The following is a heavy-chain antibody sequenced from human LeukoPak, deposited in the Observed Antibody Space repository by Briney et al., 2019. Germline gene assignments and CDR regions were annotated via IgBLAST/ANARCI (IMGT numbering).Heavy chain of an antibody. V-gene: IGHV3-73*01. D-gene: IGHD4-17*01. J-gene: IGHJ4*02. CDR1: GLTFSGSA. Sequence: PGGSLRLSCVASGLTFSGSAMHWVRQASGKGLEWVGRIRSKGNSYATAYAASVRGRFTISRDDSENTAYLQMNGPNTEDTAVYYCTRLNDYGDPSFDYWGQGTLVTVSS. CDR2: IRSKGNSYAT. CDR3: TRLNDYGDPSFDY.